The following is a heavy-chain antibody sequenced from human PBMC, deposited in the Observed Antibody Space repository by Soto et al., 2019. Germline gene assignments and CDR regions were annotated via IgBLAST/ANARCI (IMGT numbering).Heavy chain of an antibody. J-gene: IGHJ6*03. Sequence: SSVKVSCKASGYTFTKYDINWVRQAPGQGLEWMGWMNPNSGNTGYAQKFQGRVTMTRSTSINTAYMELSSLRSDDTAVYYCARADDCSSSSCYHYYYYMDVWGIGTTGTVSS. D-gene: IGHD2-2*01. V-gene: IGHV1-8*01. CDR2: MNPNSGNT. CDR3: ARADDCSSSSCYHYYYYMDV. CDR1: GYTFTKYD.